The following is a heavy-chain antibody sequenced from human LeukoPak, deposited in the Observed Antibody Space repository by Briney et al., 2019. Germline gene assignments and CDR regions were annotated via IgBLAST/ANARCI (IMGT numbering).Heavy chain of an antibody. D-gene: IGHD3-22*01. CDR3: ARTGVYYDSEFTVVSY. CDR1: GFTFSDYY. J-gene: IGHJ4*02. CDR2: ISSSGSTI. V-gene: IGHV3-11*01. Sequence: PGGSLRLSCAASGFTFSDYYMSWIRQAPGKGLEWVSYISSSGSTIYYADSVEGRFTISRDNAKNSLYLQMNSLRAEDTAVYYCARTGVYYDSEFTVVSYWGQGTLVTVSS.